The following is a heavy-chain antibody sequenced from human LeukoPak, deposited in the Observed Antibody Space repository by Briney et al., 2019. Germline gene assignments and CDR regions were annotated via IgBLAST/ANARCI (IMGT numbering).Heavy chain of an antibody. J-gene: IGHJ1*01. CDR3: ARARAAYFALFQH. D-gene: IGHD3-9*01. Sequence: GGSLRLSCAASGFSISDYYMSWVRQAPGKGLEWIAYISSGAGSTIKYADSVKGRFTISRDNAQNSVFLQMNSLRAEDTAVYFCARARAAYFALFQHWGQGSLVIVSS. CDR1: GFSISDYY. V-gene: IGHV3-11*01. CDR2: ISSGAGSTI.